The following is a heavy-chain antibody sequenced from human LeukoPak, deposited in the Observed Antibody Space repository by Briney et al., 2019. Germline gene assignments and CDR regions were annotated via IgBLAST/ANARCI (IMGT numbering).Heavy chain of an antibody. CDR3: AREMGLLRYMDV. D-gene: IGHD3-22*01. CDR1: GFTFSSYA. J-gene: IGHJ6*03. V-gene: IGHV3-30*04. CDR2: ISYDGSNK. Sequence: GGSLRLSCAASGFTFSSYAMHWVRQAPGKGLEWVAVISYDGSNKYYADSVKGRFTISRDNSKNTLYLQMNSLRAEDTAVYYCAREMGLLRYMDVWGKGTTVTISS.